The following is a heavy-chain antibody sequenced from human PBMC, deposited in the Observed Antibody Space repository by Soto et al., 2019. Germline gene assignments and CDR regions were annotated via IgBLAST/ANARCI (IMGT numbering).Heavy chain of an antibody. D-gene: IGHD6-6*01. CDR3: ARSEYSSSSRVYFYYYGMDV. CDR2: INAGNGNT. V-gene: IGHV1-3*01. J-gene: IGHJ6*02. Sequence: ASVKVSCKASGYTFTSYAMHWVRQAPGQRLEWMGWINAGNGNTKYSQKFQGRVTITADESTSTAYMELSSLRSEDTAVYYCARSEYSSSSRVYFYYYGMDVWGQGTTVTVSS. CDR1: GYTFTSYA.